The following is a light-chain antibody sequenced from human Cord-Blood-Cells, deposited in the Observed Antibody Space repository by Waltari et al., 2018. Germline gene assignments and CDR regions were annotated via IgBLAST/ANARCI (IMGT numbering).Light chain of an antibody. CDR3: QQSYSTPFT. Sequence: DIQMTQSPSSLSASVGHRLTITCQASQSISSYLNWYQQKPGKAPKLLIYAASSLQSGVPSRFSGSGSGTDFTLTISSLQPEDFATYYCQQSYSTPFTFGQGTRLEIK. J-gene: IGKJ5*01. CDR1: QSISSY. CDR2: AAS. V-gene: IGKV1-39*01.